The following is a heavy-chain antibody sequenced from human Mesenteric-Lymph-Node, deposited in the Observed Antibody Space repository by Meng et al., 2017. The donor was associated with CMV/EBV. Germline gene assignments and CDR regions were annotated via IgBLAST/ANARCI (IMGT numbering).Heavy chain of an antibody. CDR1: GGSISSSNYY. Sequence: SETLSLTCTVSGGSISSSNYYWGWIRQAPGKGLEWIGEINHSGTTNYNPSLKSRVTISVDTSKNQFSLKLSSVTAADTAVYYCARRPDYGDYVGFLDYWGQGTLVTVSS. V-gene: IGHV4-39*07. CDR3: ARRPDYGDYVGFLDY. CDR2: INHSGTT. J-gene: IGHJ4*02. D-gene: IGHD4-17*01.